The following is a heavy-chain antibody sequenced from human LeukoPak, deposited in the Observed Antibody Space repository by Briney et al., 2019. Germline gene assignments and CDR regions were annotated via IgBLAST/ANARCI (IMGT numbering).Heavy chain of an antibody. CDR1: GVSINGGDYY. CDR2: IYHSGIS. V-gene: IGHV4-30-2*01. CDR3: VRAEDFGVSTLWFDT. D-gene: IGHD3-3*01. Sequence: SETLSLTCTGSGVSINGGDYYWSWIRQPPGKGLEWIGNIYHSGISFYNPSLKSRVSMSLDMSQNQVSLRLATVTAADTAMYYCVRAEDFGVSTLWFDTWGQGALVTISS. J-gene: IGHJ5*02.